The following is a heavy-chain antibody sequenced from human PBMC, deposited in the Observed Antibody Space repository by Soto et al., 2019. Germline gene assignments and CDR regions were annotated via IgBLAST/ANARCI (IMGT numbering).Heavy chain of an antibody. J-gene: IGHJ4*02. CDR1: GGSISSYY. CDR2: VYYSGST. Sequence: SETLSLTCTVSGGSISSYYWSWIRQPPGKGLEWIGYVYYSGSTNYNPSLKSRVTISVDTSKNQFSLKLSSVTAADTAVYYCASLDYYDSSGYYPGYFDYWGQGTLVTVSS. D-gene: IGHD3-22*01. CDR3: ASLDYYDSSGYYPGYFDY. V-gene: IGHV4-59*01.